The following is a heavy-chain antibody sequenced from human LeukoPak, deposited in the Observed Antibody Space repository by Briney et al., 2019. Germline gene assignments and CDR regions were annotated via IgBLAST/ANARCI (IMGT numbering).Heavy chain of an antibody. V-gene: IGHV3-48*01. CDR1: EFTFSSYN. CDR3: ASATYYYDSSGYYYEVYFDY. J-gene: IGHJ4*02. CDR2: ISSSSSTI. Sequence: TGGSLRLSCAASEFTFSSYNMNWVRQAPGKGLEWVSYISSSSSTIYYADSVKGRFTISRDNAKNSLCLQMNSLRAEDTAVYYCASATYYYDSSGYYYEVYFDYWGQGTLVTVSS. D-gene: IGHD3-22*01.